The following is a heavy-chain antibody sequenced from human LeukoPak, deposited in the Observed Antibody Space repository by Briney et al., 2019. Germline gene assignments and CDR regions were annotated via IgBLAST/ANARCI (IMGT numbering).Heavy chain of an antibody. Sequence: RPGGSLRLPCAASGFTFSSYAMTWVRQAPGEGLEWVSSISGSGGSTYYADSVKGRFTISRDNSKSTLFLQMYSLRAEDTAVYYCAPRYYDSSGMYYFDYWGQGTLVTVSS. CDR2: ISGSGGST. D-gene: IGHD3-22*01. CDR1: GFTFSSYA. CDR3: APRYYDSSGMYYFDY. V-gene: IGHV3-23*01. J-gene: IGHJ4*02.